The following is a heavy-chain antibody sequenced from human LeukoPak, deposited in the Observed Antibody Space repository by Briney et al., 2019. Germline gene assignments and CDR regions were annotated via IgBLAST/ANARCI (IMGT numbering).Heavy chain of an antibody. Sequence: PGGSLRLSCAASGFTFSSYSMIWVRQAPGKGLEWVSSISSSSYIYYADSVKGRFTISRGSAKNSLYLQMNSLRAEDTAVYYCARGTSHAFDIWGQGTMVTVSS. CDR3: ARGTSHAFDI. D-gene: IGHD1-1*01. CDR2: ISSSSYI. CDR1: GFTFSSYS. V-gene: IGHV3-21*01. J-gene: IGHJ3*02.